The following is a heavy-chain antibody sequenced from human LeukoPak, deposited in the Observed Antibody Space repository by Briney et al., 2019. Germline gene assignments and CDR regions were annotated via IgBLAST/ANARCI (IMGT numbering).Heavy chain of an antibody. D-gene: IGHD6-19*01. CDR1: GFTFSGYE. Sequence: GGSLRLPCAASGFTFSGYEMNWVRQAPGKGLEWVSYISSSGSTIYYADSVKGRFTISRDNAKNSLYLQMNSLRAEDTAVYYCARLSGWVDYWGQGTLVTVSS. CDR3: ARLSGWVDY. V-gene: IGHV3-48*03. J-gene: IGHJ4*02. CDR2: ISSSGSTI.